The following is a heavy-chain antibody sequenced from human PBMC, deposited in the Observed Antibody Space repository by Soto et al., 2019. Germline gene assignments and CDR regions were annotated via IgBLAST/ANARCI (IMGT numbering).Heavy chain of an antibody. V-gene: IGHV3-23*01. CDR2: ISVSGGST. Sequence: EVQLLESGGGLVQPGGSLRLSCAASGFTFSSYAMSWVRQAPGKGLEWVSAISVSGGSTYYADSVKGRFTISRDNSKNTLYLQMNSLRAEDTAVYYCAKARAPYSSSWVGIVWFDPWGQGTLVTVSS. CDR1: GFTFSSYA. CDR3: AKARAPYSSSWVGIVWFDP. D-gene: IGHD6-13*01. J-gene: IGHJ5*02.